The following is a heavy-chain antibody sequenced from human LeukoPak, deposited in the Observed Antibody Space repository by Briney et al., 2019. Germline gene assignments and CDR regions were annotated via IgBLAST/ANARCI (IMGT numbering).Heavy chain of an antibody. Sequence: ESGGSLRLSCAASVLTFSNVWMTWVRQAPGKGLEWVGLIKEKAHGGTADYATAVKDRFTISRDDSKNTLYLQMSSLRPEETAMYYCTSTLGYWGQGTLVTVSS. CDR3: TSTLGY. CDR2: IKEKAHGGTA. J-gene: IGHJ4*02. CDR1: VLTFSNVW. D-gene: IGHD7-27*01. V-gene: IGHV3-15*01.